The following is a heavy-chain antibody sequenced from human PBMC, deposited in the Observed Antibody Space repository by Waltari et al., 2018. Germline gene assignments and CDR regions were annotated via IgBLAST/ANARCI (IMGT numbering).Heavy chain of an antibody. CDR1: GDSLSRSYC. Sequence: QLQLQESGPGLVKPSGTLSLPCAVSGDSLSRSYCWSWVRQSPQTGLEWIGQVRGDGKANYNPSFASRLTVSLDTSNKRFSLDLNSATPADTAIYYCARDRGRGLHLDTWGPGILVTVS. V-gene: IGHV4-4*02. CDR2: VRGDGKA. CDR3: ARDRGRGLHLDT. D-gene: IGHD2-15*01. J-gene: IGHJ5*02.